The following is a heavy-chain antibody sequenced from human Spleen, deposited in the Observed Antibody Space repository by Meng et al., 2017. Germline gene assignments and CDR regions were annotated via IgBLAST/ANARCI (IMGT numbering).Heavy chain of an antibody. Sequence: SETLSLTCTVSGGSVSSNSYYWSWIRQPPGKGLEWIGYIYYSGSTNYNPSLKSRVTISVDTSKNQFSLKLTSVTAADTAVYYCASGMKGGSGASFDYWGQGMLVTVSS. CDR3: ASGMKGGSGASFDY. CDR1: GGSVSSNSYY. CDR2: IYYSGST. J-gene: IGHJ4*02. D-gene: IGHD3-16*01. V-gene: IGHV4-61*01.